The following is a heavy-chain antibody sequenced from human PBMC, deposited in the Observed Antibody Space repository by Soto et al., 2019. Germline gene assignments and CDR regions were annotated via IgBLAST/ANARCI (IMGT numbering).Heavy chain of an antibody. CDR3: ASSNYYEITGSDD. CDR2: IIPAFGTP. CDR1: AGTLSNDA. V-gene: IGHV1-69*06. D-gene: IGHD3-16*01. J-gene: IGHJ4*02. Sequence: SVKVGCKSSAGTLSNDAISYARQAPGQGLEWMGGIIPAFGTPNYAQKFRGRVTISADRSTNTAYMEISSLRSEDTAVYYWASSNYYEITGSDDWGQGTLVPVSA.